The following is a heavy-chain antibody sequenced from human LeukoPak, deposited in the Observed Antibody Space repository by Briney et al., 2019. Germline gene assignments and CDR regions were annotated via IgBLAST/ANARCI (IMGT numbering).Heavy chain of an antibody. CDR2: INPNSGGT. J-gene: IGHJ4*02. Sequence: ASVKVSCKASGYTFTGYHMHWVRQAPGQGLEWMGWINPNSGGTNYAQKFQGRVTMTRDTSISTAYMELSRLRSDDTAVYYCARSRDSSGSSFVYWGQGTLGTVSS. D-gene: IGHD6-19*01. CDR1: GYTFTGYH. V-gene: IGHV1-2*02. CDR3: ARSRDSSGSSFVY.